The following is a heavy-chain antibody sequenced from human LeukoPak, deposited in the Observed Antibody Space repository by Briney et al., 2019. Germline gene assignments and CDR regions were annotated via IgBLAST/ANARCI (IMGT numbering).Heavy chain of an antibody. Sequence: ASVKVSCKASGYTFTDYYMHWVRQAPGQGLEWMGWINYNSGGTNYAQKFQGRVTMTRDTSISTAYMELSRLRSDDTAVYYCARDSYGDSVSFDYWGQGTLVTVSS. J-gene: IGHJ4*02. V-gene: IGHV1-2*02. CDR1: GYTFTDYY. D-gene: IGHD4-17*01. CDR2: INYNSGGT. CDR3: ARDSYGDSVSFDY.